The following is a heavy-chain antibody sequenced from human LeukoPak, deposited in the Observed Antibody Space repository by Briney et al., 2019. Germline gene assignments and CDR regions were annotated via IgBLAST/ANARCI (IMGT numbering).Heavy chain of an antibody. D-gene: IGHD2-8*01. CDR1: GFTYSSYG. J-gene: IGHJ6*03. CDR3: AKDRCSNGIGCYYYYMDV. V-gene: IGHV3-30*02. CDR2: IQNDGSNE. Sequence: GGSLRLSCAASGFTYSSYGMHWVRQAPGKGLEWVAYIQNDGSNEQYADSVKGRFSISRDSSKNILYLQMNSLRAEDTAVYYCAKDRCSNGIGCYYYYMDVWGKGTTVTISS.